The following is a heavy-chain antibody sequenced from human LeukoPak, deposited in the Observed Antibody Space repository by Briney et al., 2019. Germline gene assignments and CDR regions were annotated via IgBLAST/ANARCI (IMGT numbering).Heavy chain of an antibody. V-gene: IGHV3-74*01. J-gene: IGHJ3*02. CDR2: INSDGSST. CDR1: GFTFSSYW. D-gene: IGHD3-3*01. Sequence: GGSLRLSCTASGFTFSSYWMHWVRQAPGKGLVWVSRINSDGSSTSHADSVKGRFTISRDNAKNTLYLQMNSLRAEDTAVYYCARGPAYYDFWSGYYTVSGAFDIWGQGTMVTVSS. CDR3: ARGPAYYDFWSGYYTVSGAFDI.